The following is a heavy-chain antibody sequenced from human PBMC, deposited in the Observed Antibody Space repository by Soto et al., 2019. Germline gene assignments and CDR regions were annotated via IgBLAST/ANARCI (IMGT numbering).Heavy chain of an antibody. CDR2: IYYSGST. D-gene: IGHD3-10*01. V-gene: IGHV4-39*07. Sequence: SETLSLTCTVSGGSISSSSYYWGWIRQPPGKGLEWIGSIYYSGSTYYNPSLKSRVTMTEDTSTDTAYMELSSLRSEDTAVYYCATLSNPTYPDAFDIWGQGTMVTVSS. J-gene: IGHJ3*02. CDR1: GGSISSSSYY. CDR3: ATLSNPTYPDAFDI.